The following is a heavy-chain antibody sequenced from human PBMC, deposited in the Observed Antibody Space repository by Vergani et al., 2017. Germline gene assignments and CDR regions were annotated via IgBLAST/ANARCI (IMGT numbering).Heavy chain of an antibody. Sequence: EVQLVESGGGLVKPGGSLRLSCAASGFTFSSYRMHWVRQAPGKGLEWVSSISSSSSYIYYADSVKGRFTISRDNAKNSLYLQMNSLGAEDAAVYYCAGERRDSGYDCWFDPWGQGTLVTVSS. J-gene: IGHJ5*02. CDR2: ISSSSSYI. CDR1: GFTFSSYR. D-gene: IGHD5-12*01. V-gene: IGHV3-21*01. CDR3: AGERRDSGYDCWFDP.